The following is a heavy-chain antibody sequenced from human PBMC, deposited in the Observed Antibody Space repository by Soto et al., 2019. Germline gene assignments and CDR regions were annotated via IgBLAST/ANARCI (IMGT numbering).Heavy chain of an antibody. D-gene: IGHD2-15*01. J-gene: IGHJ6*02. V-gene: IGHV3-48*02. Sequence: GGSLRLSCAASEFNLNSYAMNWVRQAPGKGLEWVSYISSGGTTIYYADSVKGRFTISRDNAKNSLYLQVNSLRDEDTAVYYCARDPERTTPNYYGMDVWGQGTTVTVSS. CDR3: ARDPERTTPNYYGMDV. CDR1: EFNLNSYA. CDR2: ISSGGTTI.